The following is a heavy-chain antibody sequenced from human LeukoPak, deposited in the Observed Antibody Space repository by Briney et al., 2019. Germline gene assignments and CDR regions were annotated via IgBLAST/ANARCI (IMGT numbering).Heavy chain of an antibody. Sequence: PSETLSLTCAVYGASLSGYYWSWIRQPPGKGLEWLGEINHSGSTNYNPSLKSRVTISVDTSKNQFSLKLSSVTAADTAVYYCARERDDFWSGYRTYYYYYMDVWGKGTTVTVSS. CDR2: INHSGST. CDR3: ARERDDFWSGYRTYYYYYMDV. J-gene: IGHJ6*03. D-gene: IGHD3-3*01. V-gene: IGHV4-34*01. CDR1: GASLSGYY.